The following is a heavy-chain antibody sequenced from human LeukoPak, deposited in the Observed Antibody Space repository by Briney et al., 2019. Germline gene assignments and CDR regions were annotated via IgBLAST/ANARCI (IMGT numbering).Heavy chain of an antibody. CDR3: ARLQNHYYDSSGYYDSYWYFDL. CDR2: IWYDGSNK. V-gene: IGHV3-33*01. CDR1: GFTFSSYG. J-gene: IGHJ2*01. D-gene: IGHD3-22*01. Sequence: GRSLRLSCAASGFTFSSYGMHWVRQAPGKGLESGAVIWYDGSNKYYADSVKGRFTISRDNAKNSLYLQMNSLRAEDTAVYYCARLQNHYYDSSGYYDSYWYFDLWGRGTLVTVSS.